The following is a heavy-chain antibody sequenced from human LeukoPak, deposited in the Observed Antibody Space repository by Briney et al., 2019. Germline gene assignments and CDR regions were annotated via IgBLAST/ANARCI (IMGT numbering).Heavy chain of an antibody. V-gene: IGHV5-51*01. D-gene: IGHD5-18*01. CDR3: ARQSEVEYSNGQDFPF. CDR2: IYPDDSDT. CDR1: GYSFTNYW. Sequence: GESLKISCKSSGYSFTNYWIGWVRQMPGKGLEWMGIIYPDDSDTRYSPSFQGQVTISVDKSISTAYLQWNSLKASDTAMYYCARQSEVEYSNGQDFPFWGQGTRVTVSS. J-gene: IGHJ4*02.